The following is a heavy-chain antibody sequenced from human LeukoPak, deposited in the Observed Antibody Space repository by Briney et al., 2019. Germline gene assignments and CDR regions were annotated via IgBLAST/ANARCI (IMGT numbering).Heavy chain of an antibody. CDR2: ISFDGSNK. V-gene: IGHV3-30*18. Sequence: GGSLRLSCAASGFTFSSYGMHWARQAPGKGLEWVAVISFDGSNKYYADSVKGRFTISRDNSKNTLYLQMNSLSAEDTAVYYCAKEIAVAGLFDYWGQGTLVTVSS. CDR1: GFTFSSYG. J-gene: IGHJ4*02. D-gene: IGHD6-19*01. CDR3: AKEIAVAGLFDY.